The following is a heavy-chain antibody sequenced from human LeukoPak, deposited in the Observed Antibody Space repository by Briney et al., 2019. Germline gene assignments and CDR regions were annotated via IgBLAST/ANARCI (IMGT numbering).Heavy chain of an antibody. D-gene: IGHD3-22*01. V-gene: IGHV1-2*02. CDR2: INPNSGGT. J-gene: IGHJ4*02. CDR3: ARGAPYYYDSSGYYWARY. Sequence: ASVKVSCKASGYTFTGYYMHWVRQAPGQGLEWMGWINPNSGGTNYAQKFQGRVTMTRDTSISPAYMELSRLRSDDTAVYYCARGAPYYYDSSGYYWARYWGQGTLVTVSS. CDR1: GYTFTGYY.